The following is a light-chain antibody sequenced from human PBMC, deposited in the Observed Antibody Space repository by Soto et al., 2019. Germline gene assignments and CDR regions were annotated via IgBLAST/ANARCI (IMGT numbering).Light chain of an antibody. V-gene: IGKV3-15*01. CDR1: QSISDT. J-gene: IGKJ1*01. Sequence: EIVMTQSPATLSVSPGGRSTLSCMASQSISDTLAWYQQKPGQAPRLLIYSASRGATGFPARFSGSGSGTDFTLTISSLQSEDFAVYYCQQYAASPRTFGQGTKVDIK. CDR2: SAS. CDR3: QQYAASPRT.